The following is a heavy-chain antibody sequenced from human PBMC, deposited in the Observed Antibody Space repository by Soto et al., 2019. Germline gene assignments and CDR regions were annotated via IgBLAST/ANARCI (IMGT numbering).Heavy chain of an antibody. V-gene: IGHV3-23*01. D-gene: IGHD3-10*01. CDR2: INDSGEET. CDR3: AKESYNRRTDFDS. Sequence: EVQVLESGGGLVQPGGSLRLSCAASGFTFGSCAMSWVRQAPGKGLEWVSGINDSGEETYYAASVKGRFTISRDNSKNTLSLQMNSLRVEDTAVYYCAKESYNRRTDFDSWGQGTLVTVSS. J-gene: IGHJ4*02. CDR1: GFTFGSCA.